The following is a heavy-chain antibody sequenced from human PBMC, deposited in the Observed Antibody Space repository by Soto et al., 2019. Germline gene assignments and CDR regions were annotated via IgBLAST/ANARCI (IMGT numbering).Heavy chain of an antibody. CDR1: GYSFTKYH. V-gene: IGHV1-2*02. J-gene: IGHJ4*02. CDR2: INPGSGVT. CDR3: ARVAGHKNARFDT. Sequence: VASVKVSCKASGYSFTKYHMHWVRQAPGQGLEWMGWINPGSGVTNQAQKFQGRVTMTRDTSITTTYMELNSLTSDDTAVYYCARVAGHKNARFDTWGQGALVTVPQ. D-gene: IGHD1-1*01.